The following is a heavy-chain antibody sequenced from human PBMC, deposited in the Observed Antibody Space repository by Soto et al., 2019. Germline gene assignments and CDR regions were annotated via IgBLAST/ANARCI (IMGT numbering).Heavy chain of an antibody. Sequence: QVQLVQSGAEVKKPGASVKVSCKASGYTFTSYGISWVRQAPAQGLEWMGWISAYNGNTNYAQKLQGRVTMTTDTSTSTAYMELRSLRSDDTAVYYCARDLYYDFWSGYYTGYYFDYWGQGTLVTVSS. D-gene: IGHD3-3*01. J-gene: IGHJ4*02. V-gene: IGHV1-18*01. CDR2: ISAYNGNT. CDR1: GYTFTSYG. CDR3: ARDLYYDFWSGYYTGYYFDY.